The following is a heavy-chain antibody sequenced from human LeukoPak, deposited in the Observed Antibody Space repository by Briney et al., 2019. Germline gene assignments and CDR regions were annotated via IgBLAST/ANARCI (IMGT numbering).Heavy chain of an antibody. V-gene: IGHV3-21*01. CDR3: AKDPGRSYYYDSSGYCDY. D-gene: IGHD3-22*01. CDR1: GFTFRTYN. CDR2: ITTSSTYI. J-gene: IGHJ4*02. Sequence: PGGSLRLSCAASGFTFRTYNMNWVRQAPGKGLEWVSSITTSSTYIYYADSVKGRFTISRDNSKNTLYLQMNSLRAEDTAVYYCAKDPGRSYYYDSSGYCDYWGQGTLVTVSS.